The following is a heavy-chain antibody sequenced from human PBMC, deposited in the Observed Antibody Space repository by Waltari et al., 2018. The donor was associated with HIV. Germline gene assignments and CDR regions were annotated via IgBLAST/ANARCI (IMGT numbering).Heavy chain of an antibody. D-gene: IGHD1-26*01. CDR1: GYTFTSYG. Sequence: QVQLVQSGAEVKKPGASVKVSCKASGYTFTSYGISWVRQATGQGLEWMGWISAYNGNTNYAQKLQGRVTMTTDTSTSTAYMELRSLRSDDTAVYYCARDLVGAKEDWYFDLWGRGTLVTVSS. J-gene: IGHJ2*01. CDR2: ISAYNGNT. CDR3: ARDLVGAKEDWYFDL. V-gene: IGHV1-18*01.